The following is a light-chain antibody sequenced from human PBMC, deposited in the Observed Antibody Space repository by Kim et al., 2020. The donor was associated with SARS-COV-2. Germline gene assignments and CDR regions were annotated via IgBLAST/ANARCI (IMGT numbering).Light chain of an antibody. J-gene: IGKJ5*01. CDR3: QQYGSSPIT. V-gene: IGKV3-20*01. CDR2: DAS. CDR1: QSVTNTY. Sequence: EIMLTQSPGTLSLSPGDRATLSCRASQSVTNTYLAWYQQMPGQAPRLLIYDASNRATGIPDRFSGSGSATDFALTISRLEPEDFAVYYCQQYGSSPITFGQGTRLEIK.